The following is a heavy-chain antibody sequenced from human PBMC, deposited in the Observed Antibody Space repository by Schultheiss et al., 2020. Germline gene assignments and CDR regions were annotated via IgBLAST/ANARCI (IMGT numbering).Heavy chain of an antibody. Sequence: SETLSLTCTVSGGSVNNASYYRGRIRQPPGKGLEWIGSIYYSGSTNYNPSLKSRVTISVDTSKNQFSLKLSSVTAADTAVYYCARGQGHGSVEMPTPRHPYEYWGQGPLVTFSS. CDR1: GGSVNNASYY. J-gene: IGHJ4*02. CDR2: IYYSGST. CDR3: ARGQGHGSVEMPTPRHPYEY. V-gene: IGHV4-39*07. D-gene: IGHD5-24*01.